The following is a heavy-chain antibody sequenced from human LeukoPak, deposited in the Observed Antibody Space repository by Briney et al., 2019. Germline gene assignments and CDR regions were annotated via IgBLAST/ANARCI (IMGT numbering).Heavy chain of an antibody. CDR3: AKDLCPGAITIFGERRYYYYGMDV. J-gene: IGHJ6*02. D-gene: IGHD3-3*01. CDR2: ISGSGRST. Sequence: GGSLRLSCSAYGFTFSSYAMGWVRQAPGKGLEWVSAISGSGRSTYYADSVKGRFPIYRDNSKNALYLQMSRLRAEDTVVYYWAKDLCPGAITIFGERRYYYYGMDVWGQGTTVTVSS. V-gene: IGHV3-23*01. CDR1: GFTFSSYA.